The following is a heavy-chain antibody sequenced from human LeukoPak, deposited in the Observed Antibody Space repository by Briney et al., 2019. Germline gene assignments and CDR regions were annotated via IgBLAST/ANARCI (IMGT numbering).Heavy chain of an antibody. CDR3: TIGYSYGIDAFDI. V-gene: IGHV3-11*01. CDR1: GFTFSDYY. J-gene: IGHJ3*02. Sequence: KSGGSLRLSCAASGFTFSDYYISWIRQAPGKGLEWVSYISSSGSTIYYADSVKGRFTISRDNAKNSLYLQMNSLRAEDTAVYYCTIGYSYGIDAFDIWGQGTMVTVSS. CDR2: ISSSGSTI. D-gene: IGHD5-18*01.